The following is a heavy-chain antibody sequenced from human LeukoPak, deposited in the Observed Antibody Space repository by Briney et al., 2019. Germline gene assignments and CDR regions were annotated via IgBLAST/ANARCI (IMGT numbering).Heavy chain of an antibody. CDR2: VSDSGSST. CDR3: AKGWSDYFDY. CDR1: GFTFSSYA. J-gene: IGHJ4*02. Sequence: PGGSLRLSCAASGFTFSSYAMNWVRPAPGKRLEWVSTVSDSGSSTYYADSVKGRFTISRDNSKNTLYLQMNSLRAEDTAVYYCAKGWSDYFDYWGQGTLVTVSS. D-gene: IGHD3-3*01. V-gene: IGHV3-23*01.